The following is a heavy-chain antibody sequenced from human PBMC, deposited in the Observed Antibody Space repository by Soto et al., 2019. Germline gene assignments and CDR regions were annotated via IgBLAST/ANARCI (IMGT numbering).Heavy chain of an antibody. CDR3: ARNYGSGSYYFLSWFDP. V-gene: IGHV1-3*01. D-gene: IGHD3-10*01. CDR2: INAGNGNT. Sequence: SVNVSFKASGYTFTSYAMHWVRQAPGQRREWMGWINAGNGNTKYSQKFQGRVTITRDTSASTAYMELSSLRSEDTAVYYCARNYGSGSYYFLSWFDPWGQGTLVTVSS. CDR1: GYTFTSYA. J-gene: IGHJ5*02.